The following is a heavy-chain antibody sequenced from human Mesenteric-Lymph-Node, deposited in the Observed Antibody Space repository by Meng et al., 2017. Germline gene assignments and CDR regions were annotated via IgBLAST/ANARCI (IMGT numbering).Heavy chain of an antibody. Sequence: KVSCKGSGYSFTSYWIGWVRQMPGKGLEWMAIIYPGDSDPRYSPSFQGQVTISVDKSVNTAYLQWSSLKASDSAIYYCARSPSKYWYFDLWGRGTLVTVSS. CDR1: GYSFTSYW. V-gene: IGHV5-51*01. J-gene: IGHJ2*01. CDR3: ARSPSKYWYFDL. CDR2: IYPGDSDP.